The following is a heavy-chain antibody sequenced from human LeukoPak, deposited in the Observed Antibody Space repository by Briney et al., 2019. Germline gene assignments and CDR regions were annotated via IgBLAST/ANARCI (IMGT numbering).Heavy chain of an antibody. Sequence: SQTLSLTCTVSGGSISSGGYYWSWIRQHPGKGLEWIGYIHYSGSTYYNPSLKSRVTISVDTSKNQFSLKLSSATAADTAVYFCARDPYYDRSGGFDPWGQGTLVTVSS. J-gene: IGHJ5*02. CDR1: GGSISSGGYY. V-gene: IGHV4-31*03. CDR2: IHYSGST. CDR3: ARDPYYDRSGGFDP. D-gene: IGHD3-16*01.